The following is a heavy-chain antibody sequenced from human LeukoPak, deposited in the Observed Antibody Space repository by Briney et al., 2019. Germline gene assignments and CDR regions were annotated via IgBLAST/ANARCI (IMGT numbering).Heavy chain of an antibody. V-gene: IGHV1-2*02. Sequence: ASVTVSCKASGYSFTPFYIHWVRQAPGQGLEWMGWIHPRRGDTNYAQKFQGRVTMTRDTSINTAYLDLSSLRSDDTAVYYCARDGDYGTGSYYRGCIDSWGQGTPVTVSP. CDR2: IHPRRGDT. CDR1: GYSFTPFY. CDR3: ARDGDYGTGSYYRGCIDS. D-gene: IGHD3-10*01. J-gene: IGHJ4*02.